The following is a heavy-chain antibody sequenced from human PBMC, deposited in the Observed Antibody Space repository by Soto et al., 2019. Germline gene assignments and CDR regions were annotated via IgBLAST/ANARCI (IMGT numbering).Heavy chain of an antibody. J-gene: IGHJ5*02. CDR1: GYIFINYG. Sequence: GASVKVSCKASGYIFINYGITWVRQAPGQGLEWMGWISGYNGNTKYADKLQGRVTMTTDTSTTTAYMELRSLSSDDTAVYYCAREHVHAANWIDSWGQGTLVTVSS. CDR3: AREHVHAANWIDS. D-gene: IGHD2-15*01. V-gene: IGHV1-18*01. CDR2: ISGYNGNT.